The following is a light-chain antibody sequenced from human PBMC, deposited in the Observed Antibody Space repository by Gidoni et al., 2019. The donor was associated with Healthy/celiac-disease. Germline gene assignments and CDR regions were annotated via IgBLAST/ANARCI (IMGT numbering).Light chain of an antibody. CDR2: YAF. CDR3: QQANSHLALT. CDR1: QDIGSH. J-gene: IGKJ4*01. Sequence: DIQLTQSPSSLSASVGDRVTITCRASQDIGSHIAWYQQKPGKAPKLLIYYAFILQSGVPSRFSVSGSGTEFSLTISSLQPGDFATYYCQQANSHLALTFGGGTKVDI. V-gene: IGKV1-9*01.